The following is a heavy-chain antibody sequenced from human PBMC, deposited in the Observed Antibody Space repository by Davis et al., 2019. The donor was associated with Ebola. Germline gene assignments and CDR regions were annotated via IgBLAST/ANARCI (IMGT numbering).Heavy chain of an antibody. Sequence: GESLKISCAVSGIAFSSYWMTWVRLAPGKGLEWVGNIRQDGSDRQYVGSVEGRFTISRDNAKNSLYLQMNSLRVEDTGVYYCTRFSRGDLENYWGQGTLVTVSS. D-gene: IGHD1-1*01. V-gene: IGHV3-7*01. CDR1: GIAFSSYW. J-gene: IGHJ4*02. CDR3: TRFSRGDLENY. CDR2: IRQDGSDR.